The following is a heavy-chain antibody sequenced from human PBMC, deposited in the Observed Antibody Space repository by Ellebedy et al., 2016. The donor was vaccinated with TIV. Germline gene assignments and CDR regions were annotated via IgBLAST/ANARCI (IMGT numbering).Heavy chain of an antibody. CDR1: GYTFTSYY. V-gene: IGHV1-46*01. J-gene: IGHJ6*02. Sequence: ASVKVSXXASGYTFTSYYMHWVRQAPGQGLEWMGIINPSGGSTSYAQKFQGRVTMTRDTSTSTVYMELSSLRSEDTAVYYCARNTVTIAYYYYGMDVWGQGTTVTVSS. CDR3: ARNTVTIAYYYYGMDV. CDR2: INPSGGST. D-gene: IGHD4-11*01.